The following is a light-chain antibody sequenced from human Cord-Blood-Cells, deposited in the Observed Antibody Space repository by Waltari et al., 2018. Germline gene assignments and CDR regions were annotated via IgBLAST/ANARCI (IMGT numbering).Light chain of an antibody. CDR3: QQYGSSPWT. V-gene: IGKV3-20*01. CDR2: GAS. J-gene: IGKJ1*01. Sequence: DIVLTQSPGTLSLSPAERATLSCRASQSVSSSYLAWYQQKPGQAPRLLIYGASSRATGIPDRFSGSGSGTDFTLTISRLEPEDFAVYYCQQYGSSPWTFGQGTKVEIK. CDR1: QSVSSSY.